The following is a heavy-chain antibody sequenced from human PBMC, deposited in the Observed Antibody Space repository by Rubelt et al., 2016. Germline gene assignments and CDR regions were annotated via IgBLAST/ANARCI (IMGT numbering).Heavy chain of an antibody. CDR3: ARGGNYYDSSGYGP. D-gene: IGHD3-22*01. CDR1: GYTFTSYA. V-gene: IGHV1-3*01. Sequence: QVQLVQSGAEVKKPGASVKVSCKASGYTFTSYAMHWVRQAPGQRLEWMGWINAGNGNTKYSQRFQGRVTITRDRSASTAYMERRSLRSEDTAVYYCARGGNYYDSSGYGPWGQGTLVTVSS. J-gene: IGHJ5*02. CDR2: INAGNGNT.